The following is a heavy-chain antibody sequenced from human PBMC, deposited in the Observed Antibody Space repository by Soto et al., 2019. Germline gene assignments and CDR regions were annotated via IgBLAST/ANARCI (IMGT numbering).Heavy chain of an antibody. J-gene: IGHJ6*02. D-gene: IGHD3-3*02. Sequence: QVQLEQSGAEVKKPGSSVKVSCKASGGTFSNSAISWVRQAPGQGLEWMGGIMPIFRTPDYAQKFQGRVTITADESTRTAYVELSGLRSDDTAVYYCARDKDRQQLGGNYYYILDVWGQGTTVTVSS. CDR2: IMPIFRTP. V-gene: IGHV1-69*12. CDR3: ARDKDRQQLGGNYYYILDV. CDR1: GGTFSNSA.